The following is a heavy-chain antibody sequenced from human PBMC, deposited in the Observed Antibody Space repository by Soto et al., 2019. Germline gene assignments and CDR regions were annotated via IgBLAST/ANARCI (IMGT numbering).Heavy chain of an antibody. CDR3: ARIGIAAAGNPGP. D-gene: IGHD6-13*01. J-gene: IGHJ5*02. V-gene: IGHV5-10-1*01. CDR1: GYSFTTYW. Sequence: LKISCKGSGYSFTTYWISWVRQMPGKGLEWMGRIDPSDSYTNYSPSFQGHVTISADKSISTAYLQWSSLKASDTAMYYCARIGIAAAGNPGPWGQGTLVNVSS. CDR2: IDPSDSYT.